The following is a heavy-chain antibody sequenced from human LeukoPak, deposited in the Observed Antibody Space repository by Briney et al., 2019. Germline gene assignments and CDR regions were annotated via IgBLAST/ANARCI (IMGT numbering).Heavy chain of an antibody. CDR3: ANALPSGCSGGSCCLDY. Sequence: GGSLRLSCAASGFTFSSYGMHWVRQAPGKGLEWVAFIRYDGSNKYYADSVKGRFTISRDNSKNTLYLQMNSLRAEDTAVYYCANALPSGCSGGSCCLDYWGQGTLVTVSS. CDR2: IRYDGSNK. CDR1: GFTFSSYG. D-gene: IGHD2-15*01. J-gene: IGHJ4*02. V-gene: IGHV3-30*02.